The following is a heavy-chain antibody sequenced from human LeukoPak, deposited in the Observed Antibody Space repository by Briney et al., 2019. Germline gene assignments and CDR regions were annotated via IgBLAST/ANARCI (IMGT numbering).Heavy chain of an antibody. CDR1: GFTFSSYE. D-gene: IGHD5-12*01. V-gene: IGHV3-48*03. Sequence: WGSLRLSCAASGFTFSSYEMNWVRQAPGEGLEWVSYISSSGSTIYYADSVKGRFTISRDNAKNSLYLQMNSLRAEDTAVYYCARVVGGTQWLRGEAWFDPWGQGTLVTVSS. J-gene: IGHJ5*02. CDR3: ARVVGGTQWLRGEAWFDP. CDR2: ISSSGSTI.